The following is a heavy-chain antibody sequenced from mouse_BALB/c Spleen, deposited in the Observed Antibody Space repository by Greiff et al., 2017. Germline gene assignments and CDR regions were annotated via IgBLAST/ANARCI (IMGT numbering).Heavy chain of an antibody. CDR1: GFTFSSFG. CDR2: ISSGSSTI. D-gene: IGHD2-13*01. J-gene: IGHJ2*01. CDR3: ARSHDYSPFDY. Sequence: EVMLVESGGGLVQPGGSRKLSCAASGFTFSSFGMHWVRQAPEKGLEWVAYISSGSSTIYYADTVKGRFTISRDNPKNTLFLQMTSLRSEDTAMYYCARSHDYSPFDYWGQGTTLTVSS. V-gene: IGHV5-17*02.